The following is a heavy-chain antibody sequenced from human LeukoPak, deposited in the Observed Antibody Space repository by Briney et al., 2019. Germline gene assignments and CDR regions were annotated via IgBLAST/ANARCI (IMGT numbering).Heavy chain of an antibody. CDR2: ISGSGAST. CDR1: GFTFSTYA. Sequence: GGSLRLSCSASGFTFSTYAMSWVRQAPGKGLEWVSGISGSGASTYYADSVKGRFTISRDNSKNTLYLQMNSLRAEDTAVYYCAKDLTRYYFDYWGQGTLVTVSS. CDR3: AKDLTRYYFDY. V-gene: IGHV3-23*01. J-gene: IGHJ4*02. D-gene: IGHD4/OR15-4a*01.